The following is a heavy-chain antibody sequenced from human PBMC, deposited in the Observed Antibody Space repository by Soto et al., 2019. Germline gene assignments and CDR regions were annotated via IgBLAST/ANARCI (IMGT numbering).Heavy chain of an antibody. J-gene: IGHJ4*02. CDR3: AKDSMKGEVVPAATLDY. V-gene: IGHV3-30*18. CDR2: ISYDGSNK. D-gene: IGHD2-2*01. Sequence: QVQLVESGGGVVQPGRSLRLSCAASGFTFSSYGMHWVRQAQGKGLEWVAVISYDGSNKYYADSVKGRFTISRDNSKNTLYLQMNSLRAEDTAVYYCAKDSMKGEVVPAATLDYWGQGTLVTVSS. CDR1: GFTFSSYG.